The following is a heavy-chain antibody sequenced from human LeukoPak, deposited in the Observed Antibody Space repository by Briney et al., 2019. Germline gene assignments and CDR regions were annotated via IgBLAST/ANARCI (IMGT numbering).Heavy chain of an antibody. CDR2: IYYSGST. V-gene: IGHV4-39*01. Sequence: SETLSLTCTVSGGSISSSSYYWGWIRQPPGKGLEWIGSIYYSGSTYYNPSLKSRVTISVDTSKNQFALKRRAVTAADTAVYYCARLEPRSFGSTYNWFDPWGQGTLVTVSS. CDR3: ARLEPRSFGSTYNWFDP. CDR1: GGSISSSSYY. D-gene: IGHD1-26*01. J-gene: IGHJ5*02.